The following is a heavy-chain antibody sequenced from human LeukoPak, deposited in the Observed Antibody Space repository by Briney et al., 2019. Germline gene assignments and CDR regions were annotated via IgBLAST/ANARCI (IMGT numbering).Heavy chain of an antibody. CDR3: AREVQPHCSTTSCSGNY. CDR2: ISPIFGPP. Sequence: ASVKVSCKASGGTFSIYAMNWVRQAPGQGLEWMGRISPIFGPPIYAQEFQGRITIITDQSTNMAYMELSSLRSEGTAVYYCAREVQPHCSTTSCSGNYWGQGTLVTVSS. J-gene: IGHJ4*02. D-gene: IGHD2-2*01. V-gene: IGHV1-69*05. CDR1: GGTFSIYA.